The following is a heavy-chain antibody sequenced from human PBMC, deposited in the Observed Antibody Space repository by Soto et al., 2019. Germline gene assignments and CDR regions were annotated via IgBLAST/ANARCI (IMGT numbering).Heavy chain of an antibody. CDR2: INHSGST. Sequence: QVQLQQWGAGLLKPSETLSLTCAVYGGSFSGYYWSWIRQPPGKGLEWIGEINHSGSTNYNPSLKSRVTISVDTSENQFSLKLSSVTAADTAVYYCARSASSGSVYYYYYYMDVWGKGTTVTVSS. CDR3: ARSASSGSVYYYYYYMDV. J-gene: IGHJ6*03. D-gene: IGHD3-10*01. CDR1: GGSFSGYY. V-gene: IGHV4-34*01.